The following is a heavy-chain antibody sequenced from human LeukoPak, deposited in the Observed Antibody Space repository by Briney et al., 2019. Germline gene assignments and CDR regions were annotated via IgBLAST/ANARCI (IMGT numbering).Heavy chain of an antibody. Sequence: PSETLSFTCNVSGDSISSSNYYWGWIRQTPGKGLEWIGSIFYSGSTYYTPSLKSRVTMALDMSKNHFSLRLTSVTAADTAVYYCARQVAIVEPTDPNWFDSWGQGTLVTVSS. CDR1: GDSISSSNYY. CDR2: IFYSGST. CDR3: ARQVAIVEPTDPNWFDS. D-gene: IGHD1-26*01. J-gene: IGHJ5*01. V-gene: IGHV4-39*07.